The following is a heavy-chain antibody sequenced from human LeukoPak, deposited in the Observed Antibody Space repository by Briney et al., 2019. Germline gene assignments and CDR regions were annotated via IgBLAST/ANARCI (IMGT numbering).Heavy chain of an antibody. Sequence: GESLKISCKGSGYSFTSYWIGWVRQMPGKGLEWMGIIYPGDSHTRYSPSFQGQVTISADKSISTAYLQWSSLKASDTAMYYCARRSTPPYYYDSSGYLGAFDIWGQGTMVTVSS. D-gene: IGHD3-22*01. V-gene: IGHV5-51*01. CDR3: ARRSTPPYYYDSSGYLGAFDI. CDR1: GYSFTSYW. J-gene: IGHJ3*02. CDR2: IYPGDSHT.